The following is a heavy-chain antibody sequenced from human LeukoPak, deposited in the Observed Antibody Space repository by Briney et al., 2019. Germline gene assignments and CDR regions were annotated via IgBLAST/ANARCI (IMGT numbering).Heavy chain of an antibody. V-gene: IGHV3-21*01. CDR2: ISSSSSYI. J-gene: IGHJ4*02. Sequence: GGSLRLSWAASGYTFSNYGMNWVRQAPGKGLEWVSFISSSSSYIYYADSVKGRFTISRDNAKKSLYLQMNSLRAEDTAVYYCARSYYDSSGYPNFDYWGQGTLVTVSS. CDR1: GYTFSNYG. D-gene: IGHD3-22*01. CDR3: ARSYYDSSGYPNFDY.